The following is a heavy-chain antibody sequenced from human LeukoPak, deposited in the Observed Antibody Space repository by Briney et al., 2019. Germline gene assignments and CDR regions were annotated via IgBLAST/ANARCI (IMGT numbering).Heavy chain of an antibody. CDR2: INHSGST. V-gene: IGHV4-34*01. Sequence: SETLSLTCAVYGGSLSGDYWSWIRQPPGKGLEWIGEINHSGSTNYNPSLMSRFTISVDTSKNQFSLKLSSVTAADTAVYYCARGASSIHFDYWGQGTLVTVCS. D-gene: IGHD3-16*01. CDR3: ARGASSIHFDY. J-gene: IGHJ4*02. CDR1: GGSLSGDY.